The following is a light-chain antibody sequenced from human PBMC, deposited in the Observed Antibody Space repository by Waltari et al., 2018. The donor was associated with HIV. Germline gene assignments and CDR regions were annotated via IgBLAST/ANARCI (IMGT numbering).Light chain of an antibody. CDR3: SSCAGNLPV. Sequence: HSALTQPPPPSGSPGHSVTISCTGTSSDVGGDNSVSWYHQHPGKAPKLMIYEVRKRPSGVPDRFSGSKSGNTASLTVSGLQAEDEADYYGSSCAGNLPVFGGGTKLTVL. CDR2: EVR. V-gene: IGLV2-8*01. CDR1: SSDVGGDNS. J-gene: IGLJ2*01.